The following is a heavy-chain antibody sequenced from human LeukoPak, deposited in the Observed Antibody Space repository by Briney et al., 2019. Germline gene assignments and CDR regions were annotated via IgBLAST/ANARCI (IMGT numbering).Heavy chain of an antibody. Sequence: SETLSLTCTVSGGSISNSSYYWGWIRQPPGKGLEWIGSIYYSGSTYHNPSLKSRVTISVDTSKNQFSLKLSSVTAADTAVYYCERALGLGSYYFPDAFDIWGQGTMVTVSS. V-gene: IGHV4-39*07. CDR1: GGSISNSSYY. J-gene: IGHJ3*02. CDR2: IYYSGST. D-gene: IGHD3-10*01. CDR3: ERALGLGSYYFPDAFDI.